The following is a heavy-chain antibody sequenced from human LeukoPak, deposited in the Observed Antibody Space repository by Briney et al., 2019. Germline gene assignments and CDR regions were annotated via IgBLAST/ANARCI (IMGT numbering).Heavy chain of an antibody. D-gene: IGHD3-16*02. CDR3: ARDVPLTFGGVIVIIHFDY. Sequence: ASVKVSCKASGYTFTSYGISWVRQAPGQGLEWMGWISAYNGNTNYAQKLQGRVTMTTDTSTSTAYMELRSLRSDDTAVYYCARDVPLTFGGVIVIIHFDYWGQGTLVTVSS. CDR2: ISAYNGNT. V-gene: IGHV1-18*01. J-gene: IGHJ4*02. CDR1: GYTFTSYG.